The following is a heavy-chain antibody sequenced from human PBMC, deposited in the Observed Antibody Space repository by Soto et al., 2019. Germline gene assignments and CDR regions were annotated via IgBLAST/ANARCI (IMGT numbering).Heavy chain of an antibody. CDR2: INAGDGNT. D-gene: IGHD6-19*01. CDR3: ANRDGIILAGILAY. J-gene: IGHJ4*02. CDR1: GYSFSSYA. Sequence: ASVKVSCKASGYSFSSYAMHWVRQAPGQSLEWMGWINAGDGNTVYSQKFQGRITISRDTSATTAYMELSSLRSEDTAVYFCANRDGIILAGILAYWAKGTLVP. V-gene: IGHV1-3*01.